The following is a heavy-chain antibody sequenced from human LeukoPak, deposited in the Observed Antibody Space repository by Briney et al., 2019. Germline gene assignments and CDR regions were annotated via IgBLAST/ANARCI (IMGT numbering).Heavy chain of an antibody. CDR2: IYYRGST. V-gene: IGHV4-39*01. Sequence: KPSETLSLTRTGPGGAIRSSSYYRGWIRQPPGKGVGGIGSIYYRGSTYYNPSLKSRVTISVDTSKNQFSLKLSSVTAADTAVYYCARNSRGEGTPSDYWGQGTLVTVSS. CDR3: ARNSRGEGTPSDY. CDR1: GGAIRSSSYY. J-gene: IGHJ4*02. D-gene: IGHD3-10*01.